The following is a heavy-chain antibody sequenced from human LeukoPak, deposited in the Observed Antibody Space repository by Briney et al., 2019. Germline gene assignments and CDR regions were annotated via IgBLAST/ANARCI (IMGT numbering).Heavy chain of an antibody. CDR1: GFTFSRYW. D-gene: IGHD3-22*01. Sequence: GGSLRLSCAASGFTFSRYWMSWVRQAPGKGLEWVANIKQDGSEKYYVDSVKGRFTISRVNAKNSLYLQMNSLRAGDTAVYYCARGGWLPDYWGQGTLVTVSS. CDR2: IKQDGSEK. CDR3: ARGGWLPDY. V-gene: IGHV3-7*01. J-gene: IGHJ4*02.